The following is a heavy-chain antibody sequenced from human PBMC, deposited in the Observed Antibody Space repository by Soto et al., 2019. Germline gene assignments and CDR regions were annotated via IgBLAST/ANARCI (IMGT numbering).Heavy chain of an antibody. CDR2: ISYDGSTK. CDR1: GFPFTTYG. Sequence: QVQLVESGGGVVQPGRSLRLSCAASGFPFTTYGMHWVREGPGKGLEWVAVISYDGSTKYYADSVKGRFTISRDNSKNTLYLQMNILRPEDTAVYYCVGGQYYFDYRGQGTLVTVSS. D-gene: IGHD3-10*01. V-gene: IGHV3-30*03. J-gene: IGHJ4*02. CDR3: VGGQYYFDY.